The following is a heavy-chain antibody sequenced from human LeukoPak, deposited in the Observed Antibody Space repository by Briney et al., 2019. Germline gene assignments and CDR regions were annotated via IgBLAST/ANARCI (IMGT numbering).Heavy chain of an antibody. V-gene: IGHV5-51*01. CDR1: GYSFTSYW. CDR3: ARLRGYCSSTSCYAYYFDY. J-gene: IGHJ4*02. Sequence: GESLKISCKGSGYSFTSYWIGWVRQMPGKGLEWMGIIYPGDSDTRYSPSFQGQVTISADKSISTAYLQWSSLKASDTAMYYCARLRGYCSSTSCYAYYFDYWGQGTLVTVSS. CDR2: IYPGDSDT. D-gene: IGHD2-2*01.